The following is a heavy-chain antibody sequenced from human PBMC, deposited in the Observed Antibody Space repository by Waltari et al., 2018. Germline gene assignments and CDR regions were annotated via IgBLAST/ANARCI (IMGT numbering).Heavy chain of an antibody. J-gene: IGHJ5*02. V-gene: IGHV1-3*01. CDR1: GGTFSSYA. D-gene: IGHD3-3*01. CDR3: ARELITIFGVVKGGFDP. Sequence: QVQLVQSGAEVKKPGSSVKVSCKASGGTFSSYAISWVRQAPGQRLEWMGWINAGNGNTKDSQKFQGRVTITRDTSASTAYMELSSLRSEDTAVYYWARELITIFGVVKGGFDPWGQGTLVTVSS. CDR2: INAGNGNT.